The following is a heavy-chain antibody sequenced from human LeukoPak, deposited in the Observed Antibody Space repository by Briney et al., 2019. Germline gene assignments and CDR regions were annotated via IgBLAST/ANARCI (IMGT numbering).Heavy chain of an antibody. CDR1: GYTFTSYY. J-gene: IGHJ4*02. CDR3: ARAGAPEEDYDYVWGSYRYPIDY. Sequence: ASVKVSCKASGYTFTSYYMHWVRQAPGQGLGWMGIINPSGGSTSYAQKFQGRVTMTRDTSTSTAYMELSSLRSEDTAVYYCARAGAPEEDYDYVWGSYRYPIDYWGQGTLVTVSS. CDR2: INPSGGST. D-gene: IGHD3-16*02. V-gene: IGHV1-46*01.